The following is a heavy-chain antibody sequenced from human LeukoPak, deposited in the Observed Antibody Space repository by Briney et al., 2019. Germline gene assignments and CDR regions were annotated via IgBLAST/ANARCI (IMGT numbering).Heavy chain of an antibody. CDR2: IYYSGST. D-gene: IGHD3-9*01. Sequence: SETLSLTCTISGGSISSYYWSWIRQPPGKGLEWIGYIYYSGSTNYNPSLKSRVTISVDTSENQFSLKLSSVTAADTAVYYCARGRTYYDILTGSNYYYGMDVWGQGTTVTVSS. CDR3: ARGRTYYDILTGSNYYYGMDV. J-gene: IGHJ6*02. CDR1: GGSISSYY. V-gene: IGHV4-59*01.